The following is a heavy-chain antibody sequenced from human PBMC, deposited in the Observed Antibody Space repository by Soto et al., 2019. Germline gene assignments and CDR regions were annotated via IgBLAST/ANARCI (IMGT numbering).Heavy chain of an antibody. CDR1: GGSISYYY. V-gene: IGHV4-59*01. D-gene: IGHD1-26*01. CDR3: ARVRERWFTYWYFDL. CDR2: IYYSGCT. J-gene: IGHJ2*01. Sequence: QVQLQESGPGLVKPSETLSLTCTVSGGSISYYYWSWIRQPPGKGLEYIGYIYYSGCTTYNPSLKSRVTMSVDTSKNQFSLRLSSVTAADTAVYYCARVRERWFTYWYFDLWGRGTLVTVSS.